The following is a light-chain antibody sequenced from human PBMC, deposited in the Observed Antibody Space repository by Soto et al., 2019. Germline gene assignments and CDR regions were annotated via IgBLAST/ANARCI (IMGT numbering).Light chain of an antibody. CDR1: SRHSSYA. CDR2: LNSDGSH. CDR3: QTWGTGIQV. V-gene: IGLV4-69*01. Sequence: QPVLTQSPSASASLGASVKLTCTLSSRHSSYAIAWHQQQPEKGPRFLMKLNSDGSHNKGDGIPDRFSGSSSGAERYLTISSLQSEDETDYYCQTWGTGIQVFGGGTKLTVL. J-gene: IGLJ2*01.